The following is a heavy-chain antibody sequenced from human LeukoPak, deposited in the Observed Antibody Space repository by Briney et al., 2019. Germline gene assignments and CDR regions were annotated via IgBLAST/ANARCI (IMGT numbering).Heavy chain of an antibody. CDR2: ISYDGSNK. J-gene: IGHJ4*02. V-gene: IGHV3-30*04. Sequence: QTEGSLRLSCAASGFTFSSYAMHWVRQAPGKGLEWVAVISYDGSNKYYADSVKGRFTISRDNSKDTLYLQMNSLRAEDTAVYYCARAYDYVWGSYRSLDYWGQGTLVTVSS. D-gene: IGHD3-16*02. CDR1: GFTFSSYA. CDR3: ARAYDYVWGSYRSLDY.